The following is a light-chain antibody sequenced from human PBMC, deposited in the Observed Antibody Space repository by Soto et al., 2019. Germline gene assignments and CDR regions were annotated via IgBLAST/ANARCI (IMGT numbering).Light chain of an antibody. V-gene: IGKV3-15*01. CDR1: QSVSSN. Sequence: EIVMTQSPATLSVSQGDRATLSCRASQSVSSNVAWYQQKPGQAHRLLIYGASTRATGIPARFSGSGSGTEFTLTISSLQSEDFAVYYCQQYNNWPPPLTFGGGTKVEIK. CDR3: QQYNNWPPPLT. CDR2: GAS. J-gene: IGKJ4*01.